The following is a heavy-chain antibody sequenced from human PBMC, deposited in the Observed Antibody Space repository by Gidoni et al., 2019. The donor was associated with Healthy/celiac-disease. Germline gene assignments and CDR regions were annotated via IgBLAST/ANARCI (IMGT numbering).Heavy chain of an antibody. CDR2: ISSSSSTI. V-gene: IGHV3-48*02. D-gene: IGHD3-16*01. CDR3: ARDNDYIWGSYRYFDY. J-gene: IGHJ4*02. Sequence: EVQLVESGGGLVQPGGSLRLSCAASGFTFSSYSMNWVRQAPGKGLEWASYISSSSSTIYYADSVKGRFTISRDNAKNSLYLQMNSLRDEDTAVYYCARDNDYIWGSYRYFDYWGQGTLVTVSS. CDR1: GFTFSSYS.